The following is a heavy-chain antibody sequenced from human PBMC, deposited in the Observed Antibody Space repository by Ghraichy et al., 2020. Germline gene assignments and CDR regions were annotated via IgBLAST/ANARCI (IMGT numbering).Heavy chain of an antibody. Sequence: SETLSLTCTVSGGSISSSSYYWGWIRQPPGKGLEWIGSIYYSGSTYYNPSLKSRVTISVDTSKNQFSLKLSSVTAADTAVYYCARETLDTAMEFDYWGQGTLVTVSS. CDR3: ARETLDTAMEFDY. CDR1: GGSISSSSYY. V-gene: IGHV4-39*01. D-gene: IGHD5-18*01. J-gene: IGHJ4*02. CDR2: IYYSGST.